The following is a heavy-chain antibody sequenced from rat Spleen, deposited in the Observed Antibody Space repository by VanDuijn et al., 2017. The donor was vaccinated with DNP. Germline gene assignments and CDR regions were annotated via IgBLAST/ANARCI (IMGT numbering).Heavy chain of an antibody. CDR3: ARHELSHGPFDY. V-gene: IGHV5S23*01. CDR1: GFIFTTYD. J-gene: IGHJ2*01. CDR2: INTNNDNT. Sequence: EVQLVESGGGLVQPGDSLRLSCAASGFIFTTYDMAWVRQAPTKGLEWVASINTNNDNTYYGDSVKGRFTVSRDSAKSTLNLQMDSLRYEDTATYYCARHELSHGPFDYWGQGVMVTVSS.